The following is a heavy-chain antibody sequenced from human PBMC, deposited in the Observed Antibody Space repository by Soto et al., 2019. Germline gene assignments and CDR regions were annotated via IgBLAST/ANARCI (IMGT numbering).Heavy chain of an antibody. V-gene: IGHV4-31*03. CDR3: ARWGGFCPAGVGAARFTP. J-gene: IGHJ5*02. Sequence: PSETLSLTCTVSGGSIRSAGHYWSWIRQHPGKGLEWIGYINHSGTTFYNPSLKSRLTISVDTSENQFSLGLTSVTAADTAVYFGARWGGFCPAGVGAARFTPGGRGPRVTVSS. CDR2: INHSGTT. D-gene: IGHD3-16*01. CDR1: GGSIRSAGHY.